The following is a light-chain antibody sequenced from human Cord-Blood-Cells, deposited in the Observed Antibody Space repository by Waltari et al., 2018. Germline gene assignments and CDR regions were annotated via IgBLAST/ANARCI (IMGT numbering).Light chain of an antibody. V-gene: IGKV1-27*01. Sequence: DIQMTKSPSSLSASVGDRVPITCRASQGISNYLAWYQQKPGKVPKLLIYAASTLHSGVPSRFSGSGSGTDFTLTISSLQPEDVATYYCQKYNSAPLTFGGGTKVEIK. CDR1: QGISNY. CDR3: QKYNSAPLT. CDR2: AAS. J-gene: IGKJ4*01.